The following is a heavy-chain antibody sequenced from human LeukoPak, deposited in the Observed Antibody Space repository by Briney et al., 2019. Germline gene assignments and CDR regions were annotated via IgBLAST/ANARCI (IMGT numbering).Heavy chain of an antibody. D-gene: IGHD2-2*01. CDR2: INHSGST. J-gene: IGHJ4*02. CDR3: ARQSRAVYCSSTSCRGWGFFDY. V-gene: IGHV4-39*01. CDR1: GGSISSSSYY. Sequence: PSETLSLTCTVSGGSISSSSYYWSWIRQPPGKGLEWIGEINHSGSTNYNPSLKSRVTISVDTSKNQFSLKLSSVTAADTAVYYCARQSRAVYCSSTSCRGWGFFDYWGQGTLVTVSS.